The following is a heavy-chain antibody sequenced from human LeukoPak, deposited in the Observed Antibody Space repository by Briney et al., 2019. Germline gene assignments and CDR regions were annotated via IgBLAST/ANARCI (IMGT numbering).Heavy chain of an antibody. CDR1: GFTFTDHY. V-gene: IGHV3-11*05. CDR2: ISSSSSNT. Sequence: GGSLRLSCAASGFTFTDHYMSWIRQAPGRGLGWVSCISSSSSNTDYADSVKGRFTISRDNAKNLLSLQMNSLRAEDTAVYFCAREGVRGSQALDAFDIWGQGTMVTVSS. J-gene: IGHJ3*02. CDR3: AREGVRGSQALDAFDI. D-gene: IGHD3-10*01.